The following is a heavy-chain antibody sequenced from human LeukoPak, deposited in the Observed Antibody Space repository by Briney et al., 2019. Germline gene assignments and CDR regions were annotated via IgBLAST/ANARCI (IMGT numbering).Heavy chain of an antibody. V-gene: IGHV4-30-2*01. CDR1: GGSISSGGYY. Sequence: SQTLSLTCSVSGGSISSGGYYWSWIRQPPGKGLEWIGYIYHSGSTYYNPSLKSRVTISVDRSKNQFSLKLSSVTAADTAVYYCAREWEPTRGYFDCWGQGTLVTVSS. J-gene: IGHJ4*02. CDR2: IYHSGST. CDR3: AREWEPTRGYFDC. D-gene: IGHD1-26*01.